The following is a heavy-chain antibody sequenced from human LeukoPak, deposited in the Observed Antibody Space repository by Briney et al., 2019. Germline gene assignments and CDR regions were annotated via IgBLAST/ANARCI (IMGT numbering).Heavy chain of an antibody. CDR3: AKDSSSGWYQDAFDI. J-gene: IGHJ3*02. CDR1: GFTFSSYG. V-gene: IGHV3-30*18. CDR2: ISYDGSNK. Sequence: GGSLRLSCAASGFTFSSYGIHWVRQAPGKGLEWVAVISYDGSNKYYADSMKGRFTISRDNSKNTLYLQMNSLRPEDTALYYCAKDSSSGWYQDAFDIWGQGTMVTVSS. D-gene: IGHD6-19*01.